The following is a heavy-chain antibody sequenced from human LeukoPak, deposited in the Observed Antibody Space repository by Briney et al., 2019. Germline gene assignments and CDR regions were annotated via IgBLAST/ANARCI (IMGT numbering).Heavy chain of an antibody. D-gene: IGHD2-21*02. Sequence: GGSLRLSCAASGFTFSNYAMTWVRQAPGKGLEWVSLLSGSGGSTFYADSVKGRFTISRDNSKNTLYLQMNSLRAEDTAVYYCARLPRGECWGQGTLVTVSS. CDR2: LSGSGGST. V-gene: IGHV3-23*01. J-gene: IGHJ4*02. CDR3: ARLPRGEC. CDR1: GFTFSNYA.